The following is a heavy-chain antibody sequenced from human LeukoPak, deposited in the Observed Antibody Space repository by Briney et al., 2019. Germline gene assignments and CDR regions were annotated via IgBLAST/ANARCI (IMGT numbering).Heavy chain of an antibody. CDR3: ATGIAPPGNWFDP. J-gene: IGHJ5*02. CDR1: GYTFTSYG. D-gene: IGHD2-21*01. Sequence: ASVKVSCKASGYTFTSYGISWVRQAPGQGLEWMGWISTYNGNTNYAQKLQGRVTMTTDTSTSTAYMELSSLRSEDTAVYYCATGIAPPGNWFDPWGQGTLVTVSS. V-gene: IGHV1-18*01. CDR2: ISTYNGNT.